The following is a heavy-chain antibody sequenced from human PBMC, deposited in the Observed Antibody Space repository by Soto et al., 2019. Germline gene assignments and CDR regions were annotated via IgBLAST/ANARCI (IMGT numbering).Heavy chain of an antibody. CDR2: IYYSGST. V-gene: IGHV4-59*01. CDR1: GGSRSGYG. J-gene: IGHJ6*02. D-gene: IGHD3-3*01. Sequence: SVTLALTGGLSGGSRSGYGWSWIRQHPGKGLEWIVYIYYSGSTDYRPSLKSRVTISVDTSKNQFSLKLRSVTAADTAVYYCARVLYGSGFGPGDVWGQGTTVTVSS. CDR3: ARVLYGSGFGPGDV.